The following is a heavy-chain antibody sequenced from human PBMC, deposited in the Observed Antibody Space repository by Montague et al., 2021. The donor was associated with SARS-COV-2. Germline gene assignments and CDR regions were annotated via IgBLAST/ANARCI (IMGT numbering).Heavy chain of an antibody. D-gene: IGHD3-16*02. J-gene: IGHJ4*02. CDR3: ARYTSRMYGSFDY. V-gene: IGHV2-5*02. CDR1: GFSLNTNGMG. Sequence: PALGKPTQTLTLTCTVSGFSLNTNGMGVGWIRQPPGEAPAWLALIYWDDDKRYSPSLKTRLTITKDTSRNQVVLTMTNVDPGDTGTYFCARYTSRMYGSFDYWGQGAPVSVSS. CDR2: IYWDDDK.